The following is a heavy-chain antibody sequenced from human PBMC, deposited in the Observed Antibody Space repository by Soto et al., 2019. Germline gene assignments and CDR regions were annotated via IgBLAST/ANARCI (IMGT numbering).Heavy chain of an antibody. CDR1: GFTFSSYG. D-gene: IGHD5-18*01. CDR3: ARIYSYGYGAGMDG. V-gene: IGHV3-33*01. J-gene: IGHJ6*02. CDR2: IWYDGSNK. Sequence: QVQLVESGGGVVQPGRSLRLSCAASGFTFSSYGMHWVRQAPGKGLEWVAVIWYDGSNKYYADSVKGRFTISRDNSKNTLYLQMNSLRAEDTAVYYCARIYSYGYGAGMDGWGQGTTVTVSS.